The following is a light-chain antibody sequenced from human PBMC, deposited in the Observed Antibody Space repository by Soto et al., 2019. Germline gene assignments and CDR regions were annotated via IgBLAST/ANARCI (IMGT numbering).Light chain of an antibody. CDR3: HQYGSSPLYT. Sequence: EIVLTQSPGTLSLSPGERATLSCRASQSVSSSYLAWYQQKPGQAPRLLIYGASSRATGIPARFSGSGSGTDFTLTISRLEPEDFAVYYCHQYGSSPLYTFGQGTKLEIK. V-gene: IGKV3-20*01. CDR2: GAS. CDR1: QSVSSSY. J-gene: IGKJ2*01.